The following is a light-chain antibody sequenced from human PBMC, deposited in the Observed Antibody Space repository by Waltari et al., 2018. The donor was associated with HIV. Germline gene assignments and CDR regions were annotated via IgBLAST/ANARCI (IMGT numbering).Light chain of an antibody. J-gene: IGKJ1*01. V-gene: IGKV3-15*01. CDR2: DAS. CDR3: QQYNNWPRT. CDR1: QSIYTN. Sequence: VMTQSPATVSVSPGVGATLSCRASQSIYTNLVWYQKKPGQAPRLLIYDASTRATGIPARFSGSGSGTEFTLTISSLQSEDSAIYYCQQYNNWPRTFGQGTKVEIK.